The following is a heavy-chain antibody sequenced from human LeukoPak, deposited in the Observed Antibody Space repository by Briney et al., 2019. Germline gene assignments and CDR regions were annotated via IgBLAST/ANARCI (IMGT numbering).Heavy chain of an antibody. CDR2: IYYSGST. CDR3: AREGAAYSSGWYVIGFDY. D-gene: IGHD6-19*01. J-gene: IGHJ4*02. CDR1: GGSISSSSYY. V-gene: IGHV4-39*07. Sequence: PSETLSLTCTVSGGSISSSSYYWGWIRQPPGKGLEWIGSIYYSGSTYYNPSLKSRVTISVDASKNQFSLKLSSVTAADTAVYYCAREGAAYSSGWYVIGFDYWGQGTLVTVSS.